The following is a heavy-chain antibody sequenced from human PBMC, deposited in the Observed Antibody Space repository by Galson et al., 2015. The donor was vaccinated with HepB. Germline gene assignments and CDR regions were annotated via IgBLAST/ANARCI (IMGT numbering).Heavy chain of an antibody. J-gene: IGHJ4*02. CDR2: IRDTSSYT. CDR3: ARVGGMGVEYYFDY. CDR1: GFTFSDYY. V-gene: IGHV3-11*06. Sequence: SLRLSCAASGFTFSDYYMGWIRQAPGKGLEWVSYIRDTSSYTNYADSVKGRFTISRDDAKTSLYLQMNSLRAEDTAVYYCARVGGMGVEYYFDYWGPGTLVTVSS. D-gene: IGHD3-10*01.